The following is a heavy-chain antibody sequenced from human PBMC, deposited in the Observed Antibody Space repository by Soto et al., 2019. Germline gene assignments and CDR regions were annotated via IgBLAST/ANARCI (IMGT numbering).Heavy chain of an antibody. V-gene: IGHV3-48*02. D-gene: IGHD3-22*01. CDR2: ISSSSSTI. J-gene: IGHJ4*02. CDR3: ARDNEYYYDSSDVPADY. CDR1: GCTFSNYG. Sequence: PGGSLRLSKKASGCTFSNYGMNWVSQAPGKGLEWVSYISSSSSTIYYADSVKGRFTISRDNAKNSLYLQMNSLRDEDTAVYYCARDNEYYYDSSDVPADYWGQGTLVTVSS.